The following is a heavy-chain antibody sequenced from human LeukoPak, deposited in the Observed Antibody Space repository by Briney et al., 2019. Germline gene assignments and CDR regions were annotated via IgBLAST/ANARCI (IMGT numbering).Heavy chain of an antibody. Sequence: PSETLSLTCTVSGGSISSSSYYWGWIRQPPGKGLEWIGSIYYSGSTYYNPSLKSRVTISVDTSKNQFSLKLSSVTAADTAVYYCARVGIVVVPAASYDAFDIWGQGTMVTVSS. CDR3: ARVGIVVVPAASYDAFDI. V-gene: IGHV4-39*07. J-gene: IGHJ3*02. CDR2: IYYSGST. D-gene: IGHD2-2*03. CDR1: GGSISSSSYY.